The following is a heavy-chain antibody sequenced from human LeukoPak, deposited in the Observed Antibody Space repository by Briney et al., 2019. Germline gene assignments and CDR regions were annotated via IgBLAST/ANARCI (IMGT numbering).Heavy chain of an antibody. CDR2: IKQDGSEK. Sequence: GGSLRLSCAASGFPFSNDWMIWVRQAPGKGLEWVANIKQDGSEKRYADSVRGRFSISRDNAQTSLYLQMNSLRAEDTAVYYCARASDPWLQLTWGQGTLVTVSS. CDR3: ARASDPWLQLT. J-gene: IGHJ5*02. CDR1: GFPFSNDW. V-gene: IGHV3-7*05. D-gene: IGHD5-24*01.